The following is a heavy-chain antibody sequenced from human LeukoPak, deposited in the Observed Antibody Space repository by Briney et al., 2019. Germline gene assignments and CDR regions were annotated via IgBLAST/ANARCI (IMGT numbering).Heavy chain of an antibody. D-gene: IGHD2-15*01. CDR3: ARGRVVVAATKLAKQYYFDY. J-gene: IGHJ4*02. CDR2: IYYSGST. CDR1: GGSISSGGYY. Sequence: SETLSLTCTVSGGSISSGGYYWSWIRQHPGKGLEWIGYIYYSGSTYYNPSLKSRVTISVDTSKNQFSLKLSSVTAADTAVYYCARGRVVVAATKLAKQYYFDYWGQGTLVTVSS. V-gene: IGHV4-31*03.